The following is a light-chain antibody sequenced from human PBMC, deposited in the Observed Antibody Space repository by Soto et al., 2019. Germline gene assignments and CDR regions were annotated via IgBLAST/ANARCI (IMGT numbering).Light chain of an antibody. V-gene: IGKV3-15*01. CDR1: QSVSNN. Sequence: EILLTQSPGTLSLSPGERATLSCRASQSVSNNYLAWYQQKPGQAPRLLIYGASTRATGIPARFSGSGSGTEFTLTISSLQSEDFALYYCHQYENWPQTFGQGTKVDIK. CDR3: HQYENWPQT. CDR2: GAS. J-gene: IGKJ1*01.